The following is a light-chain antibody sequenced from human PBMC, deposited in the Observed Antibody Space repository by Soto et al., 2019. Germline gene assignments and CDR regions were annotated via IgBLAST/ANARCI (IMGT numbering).Light chain of an antibody. J-gene: IGLJ1*01. CDR2: GNN. Sequence: QSVLTQPPSVSGAPGQRVTISCTGSSSNIGAGHDVHWCQQLPGTAPKLLIYGNNNRPSGVPDRFSGSKSGTSASLAITGLQAEDEADYYCQSYDSSLSGYVFGTGTKSPS. CDR3: QSYDSSLSGYV. CDR1: SSNIGAGHD. V-gene: IGLV1-40*01.